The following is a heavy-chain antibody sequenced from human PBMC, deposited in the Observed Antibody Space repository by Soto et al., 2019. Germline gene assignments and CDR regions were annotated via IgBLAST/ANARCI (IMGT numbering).Heavy chain of an antibody. J-gene: IGHJ4*02. CDR1: GGSVSNKTYY. D-gene: IGHD1-26*01. CDR2: VYYSGTT. V-gene: IGHV4-61*01. CDR3: ARTPAVPTTLRSRDFFDY. Sequence: QVQLQESGPGLLKPSETLSLTCSVSGGSVSNKTYYWSWIRQPPGKRLEWIGYVYYSGTTNYNPSLKSRVTISVDLPKNQFSPRLSSVTTADTALYYCARTPAVPTTLRSRDFFDYWGRGTLVTVSS.